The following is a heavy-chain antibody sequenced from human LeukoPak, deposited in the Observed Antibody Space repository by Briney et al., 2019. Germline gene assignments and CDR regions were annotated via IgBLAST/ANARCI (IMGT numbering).Heavy chain of an antibody. CDR1: GGSISSGDYY. D-gene: IGHD3-3*01. J-gene: IGHJ4*02. Sequence: SQTLSLTCTVSGGSISSGDYYWSWIRQPPGKGLKWIGYIYYSGSTYYNPSLKSRVTISVDTSKNQFSLKLSSVTAADTAVYYCARAPSILEWLLYEVPYYYDYWGQGTLVTVSS. CDR3: ARAPSILEWLLYEVPYYYDY. CDR2: IYYSGST. V-gene: IGHV4-30-4*08.